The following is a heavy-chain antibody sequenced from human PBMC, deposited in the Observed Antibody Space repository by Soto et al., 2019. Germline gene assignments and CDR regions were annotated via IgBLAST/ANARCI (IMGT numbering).Heavy chain of an antibody. D-gene: IGHD2-15*01. J-gene: IGHJ6*02. CDR2: ISGNGIAT. CDR3: AREGGVDYYYGMDV. Sequence: GGSLRLSCEASGFIFSGHAMSWVRQAPGKGLEWVPAISGNGIATYYADSVKGRFTISRDNSKNTLYLQMNSLRAEDTAVYYCAREGGVDYYYGMDVWGQGTTVTVSS. V-gene: IGHV3-23*01. CDR1: GFIFSGHA.